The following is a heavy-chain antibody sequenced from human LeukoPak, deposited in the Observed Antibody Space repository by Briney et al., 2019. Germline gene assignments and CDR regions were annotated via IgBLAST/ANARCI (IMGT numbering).Heavy chain of an antibody. J-gene: IGHJ5*02. CDR1: GGSFSRGGYY. Sequence: PSQTLSLTCTVSGGSFSRGGYYWNWIRQHPWKGLEWIGYIYYGGSTYYNPSLKSRATISIDTSKNQFSLKLSSVTAAGTPVYYCARSPRLSRYGGNLPLITWFDPWGQGTLVTVSS. CDR2: IYYGGST. D-gene: IGHD4-23*01. V-gene: IGHV4-31*03. CDR3: ARSPRLSRYGGNLPLITWFDP.